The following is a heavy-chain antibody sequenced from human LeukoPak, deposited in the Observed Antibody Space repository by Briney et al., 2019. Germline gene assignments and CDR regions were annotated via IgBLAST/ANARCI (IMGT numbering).Heavy chain of an antibody. CDR3: ARRLYSGDSMTAFDY. V-gene: IGHV5-51*01. CDR1: GFTFTTHW. CDR2: FYPTDSDT. D-gene: IGHD1-26*01. J-gene: IGHJ4*02. Sequence: GESLKISCKGSGFTFTTHWIGWVRQMPGKGLEWMGSFYPTDSDTRYSPSFQGQVTISADKSLTTAYLRWSSLTASDTAMYYCARRLYSGDSMTAFDYWGQGTLVTVPS.